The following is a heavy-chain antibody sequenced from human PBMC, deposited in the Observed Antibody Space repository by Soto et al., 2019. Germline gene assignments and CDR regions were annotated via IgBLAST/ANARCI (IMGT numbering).Heavy chain of an antibody. CDR1: GYTFTGYY. CDR2: INPSGGST. J-gene: IGHJ5*02. CDR3: ARDGGYRKWFDT. D-gene: IGHD3-22*01. Sequence: XSVKVSCKASGYTFTGYYMHLVRQAPGQGLEWMGIINPSGGSTSYAQKFQGRVTMTRDTSTSTVYMELSSMRSEDTAVYYCARDGGYRKWFDTWGQGTLVTVSS. V-gene: IGHV1-46*01.